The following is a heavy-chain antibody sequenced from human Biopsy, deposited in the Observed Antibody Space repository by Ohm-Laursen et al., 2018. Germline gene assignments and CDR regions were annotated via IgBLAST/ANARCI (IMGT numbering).Heavy chain of an antibody. CDR2: IFYRGST. CDR1: GGAINSGGHF. D-gene: IGHD3-22*01. V-gene: IGHV4-39*01. CDR3: ARDYDTSGYYYVA. J-gene: IGHJ5*02. Sequence: SDTLPLTCSVSGGAINSGGHFWGWIRQPPGKGLEWIGSIFYRGSTPYKPSLKSRVNISVDTSKHQFSLKRNSVTAADTAVYYCARDYDTSGYYYVAWGQGTLVTVSS.